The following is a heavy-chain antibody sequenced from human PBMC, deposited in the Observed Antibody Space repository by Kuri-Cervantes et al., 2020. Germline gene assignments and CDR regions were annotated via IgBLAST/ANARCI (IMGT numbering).Heavy chain of an antibody. CDR1: GFTFDDYA. V-gene: IGHV3-9*01. CDR2: ISWNSGSI. D-gene: IGHD6-13*01. J-gene: IGHJ6*02. Sequence: GGSLRLSCAASGFTFDDYAMHWVRQAPGKGLEWVSGISWNSGSIGYADSVKGRFTISRDNAKNSLYLQMNSLRAEDTALYYCARDRPPAAGRRDLSGGMDVWGQGTTVTVSS. CDR3: ARDRPPAAGRRDLSGGMDV.